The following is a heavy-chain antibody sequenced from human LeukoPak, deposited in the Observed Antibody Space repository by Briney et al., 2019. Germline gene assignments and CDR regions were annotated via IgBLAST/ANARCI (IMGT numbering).Heavy chain of an antibody. CDR2: IYSSGST. V-gene: IGHV4-59*08. CDR1: GGSISRNY. Sequence: SETLSLTCTVSGGSISRNYWNWIRQPPGKGLEWIGYIYSSGSTNYNPSLKSRVTISVDTSKNQFSLKLSSVTAADTAVYYCARRNVYSSSWDYFDYWGQGTLVTVSS. CDR3: ARRNVYSSSWDYFDY. J-gene: IGHJ4*02. D-gene: IGHD6-13*01.